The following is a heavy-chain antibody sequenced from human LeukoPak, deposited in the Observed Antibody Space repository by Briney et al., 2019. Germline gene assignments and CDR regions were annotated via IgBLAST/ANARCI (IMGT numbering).Heavy chain of an antibody. Sequence: PGGSLRLSCAASGFTFSSYWMHWVRQAPGKGLVWVSLINSDGSSTSHADSVKGRFTISRDNAKNTLYLQMNSLRAEDTAVYYCARAGRVVYYYYMDVWGKGTTVTVSS. CDR2: INSDGSST. D-gene: IGHD2-21*01. CDR3: ARAGRVVYYYYMDV. CDR1: GFTFSSYW. J-gene: IGHJ6*03. V-gene: IGHV3-74*01.